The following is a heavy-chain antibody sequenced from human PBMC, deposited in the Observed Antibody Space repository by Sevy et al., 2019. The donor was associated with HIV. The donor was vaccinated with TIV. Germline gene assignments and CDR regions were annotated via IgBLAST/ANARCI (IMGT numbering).Heavy chain of an antibody. V-gene: IGHV3-23*01. CDR2: FCFGGSKI. Sequence: GGSLRLSCAASGFTFSIYTMSWVRQAPGKGLEWVSTFCFGGSKIYYADSVKGRFTISRDNSRNTVYLQMNSLRADDTAVYYGAREGCTQPNDYWGQGTLVTVSS. D-gene: IGHD2-8*01. CDR1: GFTFSIYT. J-gene: IGHJ4*02. CDR3: AREGCTQPNDY.